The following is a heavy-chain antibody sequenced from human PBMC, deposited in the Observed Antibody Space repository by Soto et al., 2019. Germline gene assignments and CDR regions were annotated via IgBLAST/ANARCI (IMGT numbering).Heavy chain of an antibody. Sequence: SVKVSCKASGGTFSSYAISWVRQAPGQGLEWMGGIIPIFGTANYAQKLQGRATITADESTSTAYMELSSLRSEDTAVYYCARDARYYDSSGYYPPDAFDIWGQETMVTVSS. D-gene: IGHD3-22*01. CDR1: GGTFSSYA. J-gene: IGHJ3*02. CDR3: ARDARYYDSSGYYPPDAFDI. CDR2: IIPIFGTA. V-gene: IGHV1-69*13.